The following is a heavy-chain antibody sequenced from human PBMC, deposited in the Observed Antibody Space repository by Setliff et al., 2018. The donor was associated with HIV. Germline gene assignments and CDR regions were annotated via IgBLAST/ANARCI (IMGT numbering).Heavy chain of an antibody. CDR3: ARGLFSSGWQGF. V-gene: IGHV3-66*02. Sequence: GGSLRLSCAASGFIVSNNYMTWVRQPPGKGLEWVSVIYSGGSTYYADSVKGRFTISRDKSKNTLNLQMNSLRVEDTAVYYCARGLFSSGWQGFWGQGTLVTVSS. CDR2: IYSGGST. J-gene: IGHJ4*02. D-gene: IGHD6-19*01. CDR1: GFIVSNNY.